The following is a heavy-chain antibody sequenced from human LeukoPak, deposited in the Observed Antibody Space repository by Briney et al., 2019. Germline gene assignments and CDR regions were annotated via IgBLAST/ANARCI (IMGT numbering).Heavy chain of an antibody. CDR3: ATDGSSSYYYYGMDV. Sequence: ASVKVSCKASGYTFTGYYMHWVRQAPGQGLEWMGWINPNSGGTNYAQKFQGWVTMTRDTSISTAYMELSSLRSEDTAVYYCATDGSSSYYYYGMDVWGQGTTVTVSS. CDR1: GYTFTGYY. V-gene: IGHV1-2*04. CDR2: INPNSGGT. J-gene: IGHJ6*02.